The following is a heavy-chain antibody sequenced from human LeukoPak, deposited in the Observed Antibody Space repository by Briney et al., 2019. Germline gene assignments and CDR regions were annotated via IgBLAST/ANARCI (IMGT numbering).Heavy chain of an antibody. V-gene: IGHV6-1*01. D-gene: IGHD5-12*01. J-gene: IGHJ4*02. Sequence: SQTLSLTCAISGDSVSSNSAAWNWIRQSPSRGLEWLGRTYYRSKWYNDYAVSVKSRITINPDTSKNQFSLQLNSVTPEDTAVYYCARDFGYSGYDDCYFDYWGQGTLVTVSS. CDR2: TYYRSKWYN. CDR1: GDSVSSNSAA. CDR3: ARDFGYSGYDDCYFDY.